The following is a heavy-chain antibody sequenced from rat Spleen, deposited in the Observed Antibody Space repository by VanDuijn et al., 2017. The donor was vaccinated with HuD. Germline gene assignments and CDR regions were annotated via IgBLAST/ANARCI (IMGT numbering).Heavy chain of an antibody. CDR1: VFTFSDYF. V-gene: IGHV5-29*01. CDR2: ISYDGRRT. D-gene: IGHD5-1*01. Sequence: EVQLVESDGGLVQPGRSLKLSCAASVFTFSDYFMAWVRQAPARGLEWVATISYDGRRTYYRDSVKGRFTISRDNARSTLYLQMDSLRSEDTATYYCASRTGNWFAYWGQGTLVTASS. CDR3: ASRTGNWFAY. J-gene: IGHJ3*01.